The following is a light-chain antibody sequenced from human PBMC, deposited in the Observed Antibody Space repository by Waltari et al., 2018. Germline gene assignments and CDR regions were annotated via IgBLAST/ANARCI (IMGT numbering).Light chain of an antibody. CDR3: QQYSSYSLYS. V-gene: IGKV1-5*03. Sequence: DIQMTQSPSTLSASVGDRVTITCRASQSISDWLAGYQQKPGKAPRLLIYKASTLESGVPSRFSGSGSGTEFTLTVSSLQPDDFATYYCQQYSSYSLYSFGQGTKLEMK. J-gene: IGKJ2*03. CDR2: KAS. CDR1: QSISDW.